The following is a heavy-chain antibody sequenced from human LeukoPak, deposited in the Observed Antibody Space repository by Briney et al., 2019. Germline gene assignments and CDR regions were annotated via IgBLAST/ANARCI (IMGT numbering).Heavy chain of an antibody. CDR2: INPSGGST. V-gene: IGHV1-46*01. Sequence: ASVTVSCKVSGYTFTAYYIHWARQAPGQGLEWMGLINPSGGSTNYAQKFQGRVTMTRDTSTSTVYMELSSLRSEDTAVYYCAKGPSITMIRGGQWYYYMDVWGKGTTVTISS. D-gene: IGHD3-10*01. CDR3: AKGPSITMIRGGQWYYYMDV. J-gene: IGHJ6*03. CDR1: GYTFTAYY.